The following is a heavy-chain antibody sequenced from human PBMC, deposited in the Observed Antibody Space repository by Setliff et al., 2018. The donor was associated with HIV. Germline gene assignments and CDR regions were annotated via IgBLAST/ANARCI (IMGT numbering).Heavy chain of an antibody. CDR1: GYTFTSYD. J-gene: IGHJ4*02. D-gene: IGHD1-26*01. CDR2: MNANGGHT. V-gene: IGHV1-8*02. CDR3: ATDSNFGGIVTPWDY. Sequence: ASVKVSCKASGYTFTSYDINWVRQATGQGLEWMGWMNANGGHTGYAQKFQGRVTMTRDTSITTAYMELSSLTSEDTAVYYCATDSNFGGIVTPWDYWGQGTQVTVSS.